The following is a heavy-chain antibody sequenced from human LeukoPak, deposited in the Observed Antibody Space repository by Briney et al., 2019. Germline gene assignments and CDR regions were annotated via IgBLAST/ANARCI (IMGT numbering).Heavy chain of an antibody. CDR1: GGSISSYY. J-gene: IGHJ3*02. D-gene: IGHD4-23*01. Sequence: PSETLSLTCTVSGGSISSYYWSWIRQPPGKGLEWIGYIYYSGSTNYNPSLKSRVTISVDTSKKQFSLKLSSVTAADTAVYYCARVGGKYDAFDIWGQGTMVTVSS. V-gene: IGHV4-59*01. CDR2: IYYSGST. CDR3: ARVGGKYDAFDI.